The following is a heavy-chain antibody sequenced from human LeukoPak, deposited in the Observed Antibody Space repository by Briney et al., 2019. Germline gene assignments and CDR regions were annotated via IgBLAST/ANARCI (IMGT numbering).Heavy chain of an antibody. CDR3: GRSGDFWSGSGVAY. V-gene: IGHV3-74*01. Sequence: GGSLRLSCAASGFTFSNYWMYWVRQAPGKWLVWVSQIKSDGNITNYADSVKGRFTIYRDNAKNTLFLQMNSLRAEDTAVYYCGRSGDFWSGSGVAYWGQGTLVTVSS. CDR2: IKSDGNIT. CDR1: GFTFSNYW. J-gene: IGHJ4*02. D-gene: IGHD3-3*01.